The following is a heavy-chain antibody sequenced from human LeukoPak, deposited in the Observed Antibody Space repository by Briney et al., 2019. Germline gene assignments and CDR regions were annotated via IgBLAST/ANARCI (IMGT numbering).Heavy chain of an antibody. V-gene: IGHV3-30*04. CDR2: ISYDGSNK. CDR1: GFTFSSYA. J-gene: IGHJ4*02. Sequence: GGSLSLTCAASGFTFSSYARHWVRQAPGKGLEWVAVISYDGSNKYYAESVEGRFTITRENSKNTLYLQMYSLRAEDTAVYYGSYSYGYLGYFDYWGQGTLVTVSS. CDR3: SYSYGYLGYFDY. D-gene: IGHD5-18*01.